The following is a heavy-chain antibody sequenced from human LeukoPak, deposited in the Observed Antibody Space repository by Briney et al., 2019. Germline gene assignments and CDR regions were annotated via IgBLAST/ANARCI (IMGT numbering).Heavy chain of an antibody. D-gene: IGHD4-17*01. Sequence: SETLSLTCTVSGGSINSYYWSWIRQPPGKGLEWIGYIYDSGSTNYNPSLKSRVTISVDTSKNQFSLKLSSVTAADTAVYYCASQSFGPGGEFDYWGQGTLVTVSS. V-gene: IGHV4-59*08. CDR3: ASQSFGPGGEFDY. CDR1: GGSINSYY. CDR2: IYDSGST. J-gene: IGHJ4*02.